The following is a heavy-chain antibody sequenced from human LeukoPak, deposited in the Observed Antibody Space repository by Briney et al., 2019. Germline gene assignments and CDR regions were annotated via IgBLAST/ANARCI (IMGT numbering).Heavy chain of an antibody. Sequence: PGGTLRLSCAASGVTFSSYSMNWVRQAPGKGLEWVSCISSSSGSYIYYADSVKGRFTISRDNAKNSLYLQMNSLRAEDAAVYYCARDRSSSRDLDYWGQGTLVTVSS. CDR1: GVTFSSYS. CDR3: ARDRSSSRDLDY. V-gene: IGHV3-21*01. D-gene: IGHD6-13*01. CDR2: ISSSSGSYI. J-gene: IGHJ4*02.